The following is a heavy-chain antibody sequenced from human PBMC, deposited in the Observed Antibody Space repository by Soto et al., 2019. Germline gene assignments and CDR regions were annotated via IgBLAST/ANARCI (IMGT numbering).Heavy chain of an antibody. V-gene: IGHV4-34*01. D-gene: IGHD5-12*01. CDR3: ARFSLDGYNWSLDY. J-gene: IGHJ4*01. Sequence: PSETLSLTCAVYGGSFSGYYWSWIRQPPGKGLEWIGEINHSGSTNYNPSLKSRVTISVDTSKNQFSLKLSSVTAADTAVYYCARFSLDGYNWSLDYWGQEPWSPSPQ. CDR1: GGSFSGYY. CDR2: INHSGST.